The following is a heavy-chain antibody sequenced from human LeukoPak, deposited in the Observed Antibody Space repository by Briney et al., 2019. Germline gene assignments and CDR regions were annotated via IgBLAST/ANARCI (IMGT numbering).Heavy chain of an antibody. D-gene: IGHD1-7*01. J-gene: IGHJ6*02. CDR1: GFTFSSYA. V-gene: IGHV3-30-3*01. Sequence: PGGSLRLSCAAPGFTFSSYAMHWVRQAPGKGLEWVAVISYDGSNKYYADSVKGRFTISRDNSKNTLYLQMNSLRAEDTAVYYCAREYGWNYVIHYYYGMDVWGQGTTVTVSS. CDR2: ISYDGSNK. CDR3: AREYGWNYVIHYYYGMDV.